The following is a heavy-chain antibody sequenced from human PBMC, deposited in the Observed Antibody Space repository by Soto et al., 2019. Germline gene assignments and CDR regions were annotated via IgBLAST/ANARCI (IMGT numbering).Heavy chain of an antibody. CDR3: AISLSGTSAYDAFDI. D-gene: IGHD3-10*01. Sequence: EVQLLESGGGLVQPGGSLRLSCAASGFTFSSYAMTWVRQAPGQGLEWVSSITGSGDSTYYADSVKGRFTISRDNSRNTLHLQMNGLRVVDTAIYYCAISLSGTSAYDAFDIWGQGTMVTVSS. CDR1: GFTFSSYA. V-gene: IGHV3-23*01. CDR2: ITGSGDST. J-gene: IGHJ3*02.